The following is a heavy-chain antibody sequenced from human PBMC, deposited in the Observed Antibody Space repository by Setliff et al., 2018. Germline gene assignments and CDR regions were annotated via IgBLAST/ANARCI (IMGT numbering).Heavy chain of an antibody. CDR2: IYTSGST. D-gene: IGHD6-13*01. CDR3: AREWLAAARTWVSWFDP. Sequence: SETLSLTCTVSGGSISSGSYYWSWIRQPAGKGLEWIGRIYTSGSTNYNPSLKSRVTISVDTSKNQFSLKLSSVTAADTAVYYCAREWLAAARTWVSWFDPWGQGTLVTVSS. J-gene: IGHJ5*02. V-gene: IGHV4-61*02. CDR1: GGSISSGSYY.